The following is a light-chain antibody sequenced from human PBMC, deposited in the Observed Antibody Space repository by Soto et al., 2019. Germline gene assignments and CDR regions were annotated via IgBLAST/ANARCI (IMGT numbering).Light chain of an antibody. CDR1: QFIGSSY. V-gene: IGKV3-20*01. Sequence: ENVLTQSPGTLSLSPGERVTLSCRTSQFIGSSYFAWYQQKPGQPPRLLIYGASSRASGIPDRFSGSGSGTDFNFTISRLEPEDFAVYYCQQYDSSPWTFGQGTRVEI. J-gene: IGKJ1*01. CDR3: QQYDSSPWT. CDR2: GAS.